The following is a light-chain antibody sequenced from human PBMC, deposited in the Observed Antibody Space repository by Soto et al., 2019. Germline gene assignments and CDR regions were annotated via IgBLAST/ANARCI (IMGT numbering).Light chain of an antibody. V-gene: IGKV3-20*01. Sequence: EIVLAQFSGTLTLSPGQRATLSYRASRIVSSYLAWYQQKPGQAPRLLIYGASSRATGIPDRFSGSGSGTDFTLTISRLEPEDFAVYYCQQYGSSPPITFGQGTRLEI. CDR1: RIVSSY. CDR3: QQYGSSPPIT. CDR2: GAS. J-gene: IGKJ5*01.